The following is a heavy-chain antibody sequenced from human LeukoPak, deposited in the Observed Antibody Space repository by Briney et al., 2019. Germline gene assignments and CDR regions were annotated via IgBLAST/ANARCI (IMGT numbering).Heavy chain of an antibody. V-gene: IGHV5-51*01. CDR3: ARRVVVAATSRWFDP. J-gene: IGHJ5*02. Sequence: GESLKISCKGSGYSFTSYWIGWVRQMPGKGLEWMGIIYPGDSDTRYSPSFQGQVTISADKSISTAYLQWSSLKASDTAMYYCARRVVVAATSRWFDPWGQGTQVTVSS. CDR2: IYPGDSDT. D-gene: IGHD2-15*01. CDR1: GYSFTSYW.